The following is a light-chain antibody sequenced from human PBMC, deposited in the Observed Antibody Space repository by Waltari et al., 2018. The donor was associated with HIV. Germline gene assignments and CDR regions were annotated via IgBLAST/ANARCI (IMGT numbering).Light chain of an antibody. CDR2: EVT. CDR3: QSYYLNIVV. J-gene: IGLJ2*01. V-gene: IGLV2-23*02. CDR1: NSDIGQYTL. Sequence: QSALTQPASVSGSPGQPITIPCTWNNSDIGQYTLGSWYQQHPGKVPKVLIFEVTTRPSGTSHRFSGSKSDNTASLTISGLQAEDEADYYCQSYYLNIVVFGGGTKLTVL.